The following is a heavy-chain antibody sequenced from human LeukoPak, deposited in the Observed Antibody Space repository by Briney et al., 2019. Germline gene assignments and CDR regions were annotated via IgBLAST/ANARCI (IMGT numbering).Heavy chain of an antibody. V-gene: IGHV3-11*01. J-gene: IGHJ4*02. CDR1: GFTFSDYY. D-gene: IGHD3-22*01. CDR2: ISSSGSTI. Sequence: GGSLRLSCAAYGFTFSDYYMSWIRQAPGKGMEWVSYISSSGSTIYYADSVKGRFTISRDNAKNSLYLQMNSLRAEDTAVYYCARRPHSSGYHKLDYWGQGTLVTVSS. CDR3: ARRPHSSGYHKLDY.